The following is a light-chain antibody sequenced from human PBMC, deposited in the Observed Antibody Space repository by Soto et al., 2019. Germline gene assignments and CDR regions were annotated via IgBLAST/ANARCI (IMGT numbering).Light chain of an antibody. CDR3: QSYDSSLSAWV. Sequence: QSVLTQPPSVSGAPGQRVTISCTGSSSNIGANYDVHWYQQFPGAAPQLLIYANNNRPSGVPGRFSGSQSGTSASLAITGLQAEDEADYCCQSYDSSLSAWVFGGGTKLTVL. CDR2: ANN. CDR1: SSNIGANYD. J-gene: IGLJ3*02. V-gene: IGLV1-40*01.